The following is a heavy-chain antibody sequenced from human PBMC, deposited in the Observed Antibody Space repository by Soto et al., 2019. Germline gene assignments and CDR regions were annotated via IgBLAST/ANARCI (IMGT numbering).Heavy chain of an antibody. D-gene: IGHD3-3*01. CDR2: IYYSGST. J-gene: IGHJ6*03. Sequence: SETLSLTCTVSGGSISSYYRSWIRQPPGKGLEWIGYIYYSGSTNYNPSLKSRVTISVDTSKNQFSLKLSSVTAADTAVYYCARRFSAYRNSYYYYYYMDVWGKGTTVTVSS. V-gene: IGHV4-59*08. CDR1: GGSISSYY. CDR3: ARRFSAYRNSYYYYYYMDV.